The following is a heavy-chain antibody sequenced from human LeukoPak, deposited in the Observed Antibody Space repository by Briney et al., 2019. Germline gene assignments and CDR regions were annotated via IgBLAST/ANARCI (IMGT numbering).Heavy chain of an antibody. CDR2: IYYSGST. CDR1: GGSISSSSYY. V-gene: IGHV4-39*01. D-gene: IGHD6-13*01. CDR3: ARQGSSSWYSLIGDAFDI. J-gene: IGHJ3*02. Sequence: PSETLSLTCTVSGGSISSSSYYWGWIRQPPGKGLEWIGSIYYSGSTYYNPSLKSRVTISVDTSKNQFSLKLSSVTAADTAVYYCARQGSSSWYSLIGDAFDIWGQGTMVTVSS.